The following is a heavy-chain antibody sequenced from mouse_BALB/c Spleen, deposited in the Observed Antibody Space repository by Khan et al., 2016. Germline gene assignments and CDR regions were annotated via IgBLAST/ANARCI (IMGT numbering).Heavy chain of an antibody. CDR1: GYTFTSYN. Sequence: VQLQQSGPELVKPGASVKVSCKASGYTFTSYNMYWAKRSHGKNLEWIGYIDPYNGGASYNQKCKGKATWTVDKSSSTAYMDLNSLTSEDSAVSYCASDILWYAMVDCGQRSSVTVSS. V-gene: IGHV1S135*01. CDR2: IDPYNGGA. J-gene: IGHJ4*01. CDR3: ASDILWYAMVD. D-gene: IGHD1-1*02.